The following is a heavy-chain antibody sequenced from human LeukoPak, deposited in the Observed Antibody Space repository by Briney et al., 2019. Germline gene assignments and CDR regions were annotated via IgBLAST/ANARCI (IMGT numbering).Heavy chain of an antibody. CDR3: ARVDPDSSSTLEVFDY. CDR2: VYTSGNT. CDR1: GGSMSSYY. D-gene: IGHD6-6*01. Sequence: SETLSLTCTVSGGSMSSYYWSWIRQPAGKGLEWIGRVYTSGNTNYNPSLKSRVTISVDTSKNQFSLKLSSVTAADTAVYYCARVDPDSSSTLEVFDYWGQGTLVTVSS. J-gene: IGHJ4*02. V-gene: IGHV4-4*07.